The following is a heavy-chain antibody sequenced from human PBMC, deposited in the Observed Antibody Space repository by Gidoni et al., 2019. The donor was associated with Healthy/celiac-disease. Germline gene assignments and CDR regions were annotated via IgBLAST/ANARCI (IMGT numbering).Heavy chain of an antibody. CDR3: ARDDVLSGSTDGGADAFDI. D-gene: IGHD1-26*01. V-gene: IGHV1-18*01. Sequence: QVQLVQSGAEVTKPGASVKVSCKASGYTFTSYGISWVRQAPGQGLEWMGWIRAYNGKTNYAQKLQGRVTMTTDTSTSTAYMELRSLRSDDTAVYYCARDDVLSGSTDGGADAFDIWGQGTMVTVSS. CDR2: IRAYNGKT. J-gene: IGHJ3*02. CDR1: GYTFTSYG.